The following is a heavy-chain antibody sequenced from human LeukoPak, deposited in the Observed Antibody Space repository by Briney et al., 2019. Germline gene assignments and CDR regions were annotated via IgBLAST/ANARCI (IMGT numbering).Heavy chain of an antibody. J-gene: IGHJ3*02. V-gene: IGHV3-30*02. CDR1: GFTFSSYG. D-gene: IGHD3-22*01. CDR3: AKGDSSGPRGAFDI. Sequence: GGSLRLSCTASGFTFSSYGMHWVRQAPGKGLEWVAFIRYDGSNKYYADSVKGRFTISRDNSKNTLYLQMNSLRAEDTAVYYCAKGDSSGPRGAFDIWGQGTMVTVSS. CDR2: IRYDGSNK.